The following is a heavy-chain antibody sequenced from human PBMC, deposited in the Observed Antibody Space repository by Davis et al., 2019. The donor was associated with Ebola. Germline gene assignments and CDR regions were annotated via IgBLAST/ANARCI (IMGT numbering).Heavy chain of an antibody. Sequence: GESLKISCKGSGYSFTNYWIGWVRQMPGKGLEWMGRIDPSDSYTNYSPSFQGHVTISADKSISTAYLQWSSLKASDTAMYYCARHAEYSSSGKWDWGQGTLVTVSS. D-gene: IGHD6-13*01. CDR3: ARHAEYSSSGKWD. J-gene: IGHJ4*02. CDR1: GYSFTNYW. CDR2: IDPSDSYT. V-gene: IGHV5-10-1*01.